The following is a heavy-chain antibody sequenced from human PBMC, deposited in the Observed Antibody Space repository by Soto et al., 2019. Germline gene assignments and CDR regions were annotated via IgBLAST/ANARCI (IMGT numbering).Heavy chain of an antibody. D-gene: IGHD2-2*01. CDR2: IYHSGST. V-gene: IGHV4-30-2*01. CDR1: GGSISSGGYS. CDR3: ARVPVR. Sequence: QLQLQESGSGLVKPSQTLSLTCAVSGGSISSGGYSWSWIRQPPGKGLEWIGYIYHSGSTYYNPSPXRXXTISVDRSKNQFYLKLSSVTAADTPVYYCARVPVRWGQGTLVTVSS. J-gene: IGHJ4*02.